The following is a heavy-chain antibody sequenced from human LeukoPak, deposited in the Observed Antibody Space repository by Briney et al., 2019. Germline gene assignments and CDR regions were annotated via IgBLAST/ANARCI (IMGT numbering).Heavy chain of an antibody. V-gene: IGHV3-30*02. D-gene: IGHD5-18*01. CDR2: IRYDGSNK. CDR1: GFTFSGSA. CDR3: AKEGIQLWLEGYFDY. Sequence: GGSLRLSCAASGFTFSGSALHWVRQAPGKGLEWVAFIRYDGSNKYYADSVKGRFTISRDNSKNTLYLQMNSLRAEDTAVYYCAKEGIQLWLEGYFDYWGQGTLVTVSS. J-gene: IGHJ4*02.